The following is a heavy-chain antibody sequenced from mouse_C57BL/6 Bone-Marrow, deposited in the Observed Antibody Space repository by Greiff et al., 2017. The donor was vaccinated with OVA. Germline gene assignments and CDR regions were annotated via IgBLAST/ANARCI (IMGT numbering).Heavy chain of an antibody. J-gene: IGHJ4*01. CDR2: IYPRSGNT. V-gene: IGHV1-81*01. CDR1: GYTFTSYG. D-gene: IGHD2-3*01. CDR3: AREGGYYALYYAMDY. Sequence: VKLMESGAELARPGASVKLSCKASGYTFTSYGISWVKQRTGQGLEWIGEIYPRSGNTYYNEKFKGKATLTADKSSSTAYMELRSLTSEDSAVYFCAREGGYYALYYAMDYWGQGTSVTVSS.